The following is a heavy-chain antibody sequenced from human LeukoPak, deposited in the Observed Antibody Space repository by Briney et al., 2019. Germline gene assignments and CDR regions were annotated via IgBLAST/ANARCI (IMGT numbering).Heavy chain of an antibody. CDR3: AKVADQRVVRSGFDV. CDR1: GFTFSSYA. Sequence: GGSLRLSCAASGFTFSSYAMSWVRQAPGKGLEWVSAISGSGGSTYYADSVKGRFTISRDNSKNTLYLQMNSLRDEDTAVYYCAKVADQRVVRSGFDVWGQGTMVTVSS. J-gene: IGHJ3*01. V-gene: IGHV3-23*01. D-gene: IGHD2-21*01. CDR2: ISGSGGST.